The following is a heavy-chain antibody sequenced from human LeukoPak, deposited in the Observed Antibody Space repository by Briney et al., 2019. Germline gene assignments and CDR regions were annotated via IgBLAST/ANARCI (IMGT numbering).Heavy chain of an antibody. D-gene: IGHD4-17*01. J-gene: IGHJ4*02. CDR1: GYTFTSYG. CDR2: IIPIFGTA. Sequence: GASVKVSCKASGYTFTSYGISWVRQAPGQGLEWMGGIIPIFGTANYAQRFQGRVTITADKSTSTAYMELSSLRSEDTAVYYCASNDDYGDYVPRDYWGQGTLVTVSS. V-gene: IGHV1-69*06. CDR3: ASNDDYGDYVPRDY.